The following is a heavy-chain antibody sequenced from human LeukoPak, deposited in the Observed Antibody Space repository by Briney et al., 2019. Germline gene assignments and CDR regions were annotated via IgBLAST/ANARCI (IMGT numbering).Heavy chain of an antibody. CDR2: IYYSGST. CDR3: ARGTLYSGWSYYFDY. D-gene: IGHD6-19*01. CDR1: GGSISSSSYY. J-gene: IGHJ4*02. Sequence: SETLSLTCTVSGGSISSSSYYWGWIRQPPGKGLEWIGSIYYSGSTYYNPSLKSRVTISVDTSKNQISLKLSSVTAADTAVYYCARGTLYSGWSYYFDYWGQGSQVTVSS. V-gene: IGHV4-39*07.